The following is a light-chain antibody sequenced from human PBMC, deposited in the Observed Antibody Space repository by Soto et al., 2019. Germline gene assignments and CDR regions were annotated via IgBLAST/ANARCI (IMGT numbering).Light chain of an antibody. CDR2: EVS. CDR1: TSDVGGYKY. Sequence: SALTQPASVSGSPGQSITISCAGTTSDVGGYKYVSWYQQHPGKAPKLIIYEVSTRPSGVSNRFSGSKSGNTASLSISGLQAEDEADYYCSSYTRGNTWVFGGGTQLTVL. V-gene: IGLV2-14*01. J-gene: IGLJ3*02. CDR3: SSYTRGNTWV.